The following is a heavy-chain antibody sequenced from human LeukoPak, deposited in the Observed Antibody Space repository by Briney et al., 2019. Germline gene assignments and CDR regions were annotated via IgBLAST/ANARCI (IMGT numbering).Heavy chain of an antibody. CDR2: IIPIFGTA. J-gene: IGHJ2*01. CDR3: ARDFPPDYGDYLEYFDL. CDR1: GYTFTSYG. Sequence: GASVKVSCKASGYTFTSYGISWVRQAPGQGLEWMGRIIPIFGTANYAQKFQGRVTITTDESTSTAYMELSSLRSEDTAVYYCARDFPPDYGDYLEYFDLWGRGTLVTVSS. D-gene: IGHD4-17*01. V-gene: IGHV1-69*05.